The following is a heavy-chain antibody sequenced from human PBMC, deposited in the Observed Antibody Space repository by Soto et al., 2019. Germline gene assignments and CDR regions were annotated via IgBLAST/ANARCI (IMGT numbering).Heavy chain of an antibody. J-gene: IGHJ4*02. CDR1: GYSFATYW. CDR2: IFPRDSDT. Sequence: VESLKISCKGSGYSFATYWIGWVRQMPGKALEWMVIIFPRDSDTRYSPSFQGQVTISVDKSVSAAFLQWTSLRASDTAMYYCARSCYGDSGYLFEYWRKGTM. D-gene: IGHD3-22*01. V-gene: IGHV5-51*01. CDR3: ARSCYGDSGYLFEY.